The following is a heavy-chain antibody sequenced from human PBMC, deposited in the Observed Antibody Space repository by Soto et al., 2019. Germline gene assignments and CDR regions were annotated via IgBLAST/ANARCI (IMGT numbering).Heavy chain of an antibody. CDR2: IYSSGST. Sequence: EVQLVESGGGLIQPGGSLRLSCAASGFTFSSNDMNWVRQAPGKGLEWVSLIYSSGSTSYADSVKGRFTISRDNSKNTLYLQMSSLRAEDTAVSYCATRPLLPGAPWGQGTMVTVSS. CDR3: ATRPLLPGAP. V-gene: IGHV3-53*01. CDR1: GFTFSSND. D-gene: IGHD3-22*01. J-gene: IGHJ3*01.